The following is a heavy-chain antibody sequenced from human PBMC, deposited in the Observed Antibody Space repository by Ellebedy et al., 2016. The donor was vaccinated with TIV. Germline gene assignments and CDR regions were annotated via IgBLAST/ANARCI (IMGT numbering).Heavy chain of an antibody. J-gene: IGHJ4*02. V-gene: IGHV1-2*04. D-gene: IGHD4-17*01. CDR2: INPNSSGT. Sequence: GESLKISCKVSGYTFTDYYIHWVRQAPGQGLEWMGWINPNSSGTNYAQRFQGWVTMTRDTSISTAYMELSRLRSDDTALYYCARDGAVTTVFDYWGQGTLVTVSS. CDR3: ARDGAVTTVFDY. CDR1: GYTFTDYY.